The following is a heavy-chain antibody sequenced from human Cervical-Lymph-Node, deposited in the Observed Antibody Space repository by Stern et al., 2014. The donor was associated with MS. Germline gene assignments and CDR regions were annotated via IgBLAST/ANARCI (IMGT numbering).Heavy chain of an antibody. Sequence: EVQLLESGGTLVQPGGSLRLSCAASGFTFSSYAMSWVRQAPGKGLEWVSVISGSDGSTFYADSVKGRFPISRDNSKNTLFLQMNSLRAEDTAVYYCAKVYGSGPFDYWGQGTLVTVSS. CDR2: ISGSDGST. CDR1: GFTFSSYA. D-gene: IGHD6-19*01. J-gene: IGHJ4*02. CDR3: AKVYGSGPFDY. V-gene: IGHV3-23*01.